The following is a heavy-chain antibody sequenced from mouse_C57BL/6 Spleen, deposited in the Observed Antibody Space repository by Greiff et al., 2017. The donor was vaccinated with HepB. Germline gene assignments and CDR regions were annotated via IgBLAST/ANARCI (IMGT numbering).Heavy chain of an antibody. Sequence: EVQRVESEGGLVQPGSSMKLSCTASGFTFSDYYMAWVRQVPEKGLEWVANINYDGSSTYYLDSLKSRFIISRDNAKNILYLQMSSLKSEDTATYYCARDRSDYDGVYFDYWGQGTTLTVSS. V-gene: IGHV5-16*01. CDR1: GFTFSDYY. CDR3: ARDRSDYDGVYFDY. CDR2: INYDGSST. J-gene: IGHJ2*01. D-gene: IGHD2-4*01.